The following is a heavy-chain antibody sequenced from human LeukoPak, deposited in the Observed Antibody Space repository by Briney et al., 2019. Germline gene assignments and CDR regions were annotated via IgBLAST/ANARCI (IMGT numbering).Heavy chain of an antibody. CDR2: IDPNNGDS. Sequence: ASVKVSCSASGYTFTGHHIHFVRPAPGQGLEWMGWIDPNNGDSNYAPKFQGRVTMTRDTSINTAYMDLNRLTSDDTAIYYCARAVAFVATDRWGQGTLVTVSS. D-gene: IGHD1-1*01. V-gene: IGHV1-2*02. CDR1: GYTFTGHH. CDR3: ARAVAFVATDR. J-gene: IGHJ5*02.